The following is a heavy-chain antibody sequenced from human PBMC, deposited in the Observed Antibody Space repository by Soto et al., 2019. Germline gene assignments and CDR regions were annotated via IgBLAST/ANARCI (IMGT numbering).Heavy chain of an antibody. Sequence: GGSLRLSCAASGFTFSSYSMNWVRQAPGKGLEWVSSISSSSSYIYYADSVKGRFTISRDNAKNSLYLQMNSLRAEDTAVYYCAREVGNWNDVGEVYYYYGMDVWGQGTTVTVSS. J-gene: IGHJ6*02. CDR2: ISSSSSYI. CDR3: AREVGNWNDVGEVYYYYGMDV. V-gene: IGHV3-21*01. D-gene: IGHD1-1*01. CDR1: GFTFSSYS.